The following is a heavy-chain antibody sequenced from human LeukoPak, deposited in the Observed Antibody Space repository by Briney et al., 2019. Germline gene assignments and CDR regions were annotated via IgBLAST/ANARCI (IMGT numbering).Heavy chain of an antibody. CDR3: ASSLLGYCSSTSCSSFDP. CDR2: IYTSGST. V-gene: IGHV4-61*02. Sequence: SETLSLTCTVSGGSISSGSYYWSWIRQPAGKGLEWIGRIYTSGSTNYNPSLKSRVTISVDTSKNQFSLKLSSVTAADTAVYYCASSLLGYCSSTSCSSFDPWGQGTLVTASS. CDR1: GGSISSGSYY. D-gene: IGHD2-2*01. J-gene: IGHJ5*02.